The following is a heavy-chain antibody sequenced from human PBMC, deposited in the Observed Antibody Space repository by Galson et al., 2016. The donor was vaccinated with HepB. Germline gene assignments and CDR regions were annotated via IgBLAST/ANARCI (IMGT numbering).Heavy chain of an antibody. Sequence: SLRLSCAASGFTFSIYSMNWVRQAPGKGLEWVSSISTRSSYIYYADSVKGRFSISRDNAKNSLYLQMNSLRAEDTSVYYCARDAQWPKYDFNYWGQGTLVTVST. CDR3: ARDAQWPKYDFNY. CDR2: ISTRSSYI. D-gene: IGHD6-19*01. V-gene: IGHV3-21*04. J-gene: IGHJ4*02. CDR1: GFTFSIYS.